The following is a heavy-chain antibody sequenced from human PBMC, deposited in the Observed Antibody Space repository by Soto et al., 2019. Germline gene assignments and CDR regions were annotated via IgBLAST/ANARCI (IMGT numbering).Heavy chain of an antibody. CDR1: GFTFSSNE. J-gene: IGHJ6*03. CDR2: ISVSGSMR. Sequence: QLVESGGGSVQPGGSLRLSWAPAGFTFSSNEMNWVRQAPGKGLVWVSYISVSGSMRFYADAVRGRFTISRDNTKKMLYMQLNSLRVEDTALYYCATAGLTGTVWGKGTTVTVSS. D-gene: IGHD3-9*01. V-gene: IGHV3-48*03. CDR3: ATAGLTGTV.